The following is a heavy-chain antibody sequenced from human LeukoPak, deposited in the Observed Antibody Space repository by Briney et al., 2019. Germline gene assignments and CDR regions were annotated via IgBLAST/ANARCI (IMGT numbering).Heavy chain of an antibody. Sequence: GGSLRLSCAASGFTSDDYAMHWVRQAPGKGLEWVSGISWNSGSIGYADSVKGRFTISRDNAKNSLYLQMNSLRAEDTALYYCAKDRLPDGSGSPVDYWGQGTLVTVSS. D-gene: IGHD3-10*01. V-gene: IGHV3-9*02. CDR3: AKDRLPDGSGSPVDY. CDR1: GFTSDDYA. J-gene: IGHJ4*02. CDR2: ISWNSGSI.